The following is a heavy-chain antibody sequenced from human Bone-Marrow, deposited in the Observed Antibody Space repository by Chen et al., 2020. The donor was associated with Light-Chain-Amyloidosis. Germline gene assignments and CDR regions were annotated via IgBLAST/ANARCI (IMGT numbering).Heavy chain of an antibody. J-gene: IGHJ3*02. D-gene: IGHD3-9*01. V-gene: IGHV3-23*04. Sequence: EVQLVESGGGLLQRGGSLRLSCAAPGFAFSSYDMSWVRQAPGKGLEWVSTISGSGGSRYYGDSVKGRLTISRDNSKNALFQQMNSLRADDTAVYYCAKDISYDDILPGYPADAFDIWGQGTMVTVSS. CDR2: ISGSGGSR. CDR3: AKDISYDDILPGYPADAFDI. CDR1: GFAFSSYD.